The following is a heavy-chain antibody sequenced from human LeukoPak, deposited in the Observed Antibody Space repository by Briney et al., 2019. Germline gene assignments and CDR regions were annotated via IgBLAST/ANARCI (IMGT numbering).Heavy chain of an antibody. J-gene: IGHJ6*03. Sequence: SETLSLTCAVYGGSFGGYYWSWIRQPPGKGLEWIGEINHSGSTNYNPSLKSRVTISVDTSKNQFSLKLSSVTAADTAVYYCARVEAIFGVMPPYYYYMDVWGKGTTVTVSS. V-gene: IGHV4-34*01. D-gene: IGHD3-3*01. CDR1: GGSFGGYY. CDR3: ARVEAIFGVMPPYYYYMDV. CDR2: INHSGST.